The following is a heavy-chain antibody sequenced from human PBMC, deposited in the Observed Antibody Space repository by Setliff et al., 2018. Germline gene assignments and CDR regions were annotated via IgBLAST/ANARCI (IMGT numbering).Heavy chain of an antibody. D-gene: IGHD1-26*01. J-gene: IGHJ3*02. CDR3: ASRGRNSALLNI. CDR2: SNPKSGGT. V-gene: IGHV1-2*02. Sequence: ASVKVSCKASGYSFTEYYMHWVRQVPGRGLEWMGGSNPKSGGTRNGQKFQGRVTMTRDTSISKAYMEQSSLRSDDTAVYYCASRGRNSALLNIWGQGTMVTVSS. CDR1: GYSFTEYY.